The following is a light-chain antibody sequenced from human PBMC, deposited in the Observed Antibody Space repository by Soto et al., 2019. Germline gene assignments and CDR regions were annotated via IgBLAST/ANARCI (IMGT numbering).Light chain of an antibody. V-gene: IGKV3-15*01. J-gene: IGKJ4*01. CDR2: GAS. CDR1: QNVFNN. Sequence: EIVVTQSPVTLSVSPGETATLSCRASQNVFNNLACYQVKPGQAPRLLIYGASTRATGIPVRFSGSGSGTDFTLTIHSLQSEDFAVYYCQQYNQWLTFGGGTKVEIK. CDR3: QQYNQWLT.